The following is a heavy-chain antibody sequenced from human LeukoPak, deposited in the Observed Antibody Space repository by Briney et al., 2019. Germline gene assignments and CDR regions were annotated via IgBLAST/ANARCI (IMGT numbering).Heavy chain of an antibody. D-gene: IGHD3-10*01. Sequence: PVGSLRLSCAASGFTFSSYWMSWVRQAPGKGLEWVANIKQDGSEKYYVDSVKGRFTISGDNAKNSLYLQMNSLRAEDTAVYYCARDNPLLWLGELLGAHYDYWGQGTLVTVSS. CDR2: IKQDGSEK. J-gene: IGHJ4*02. CDR3: ARDNPLLWLGELLGAHYDY. V-gene: IGHV3-7*01. CDR1: GFTFSSYW.